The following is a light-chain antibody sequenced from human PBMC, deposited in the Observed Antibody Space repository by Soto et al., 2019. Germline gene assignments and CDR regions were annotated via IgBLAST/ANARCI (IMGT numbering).Light chain of an antibody. Sequence: QSALTQPPSASGSPGQLVTISCTGTSSDVGGYNFVSWYQHHPGKAPKLIIYEVTKRPSGVPNRFSGSKSGNTASLTVSGLQAEDEADYYCNSYAGSNIYVFGTGTKLTVL. J-gene: IGLJ1*01. CDR1: SSDVGGYNF. CDR3: NSYAGSNIYV. CDR2: EVT. V-gene: IGLV2-8*01.